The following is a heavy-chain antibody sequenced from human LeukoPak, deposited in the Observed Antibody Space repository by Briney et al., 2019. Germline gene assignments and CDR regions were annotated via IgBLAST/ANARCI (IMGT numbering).Heavy chain of an antibody. CDR3: AREESNDYVWGSYRSSTPIDY. D-gene: IGHD3-16*02. V-gene: IGHV4-39*07. Sequence: LETLSLTCTVSGGSISSSSYYWGWIRQPPGKGLEWSGSIYYSGSTYYNPSLKSRVTISVDTSKNQFSLKLSSVTAADTAVYYCAREESNDYVWGSYRSSTPIDYWGQGTLVTVSS. J-gene: IGHJ4*02. CDR1: GGSISSSSYY. CDR2: IYYSGST.